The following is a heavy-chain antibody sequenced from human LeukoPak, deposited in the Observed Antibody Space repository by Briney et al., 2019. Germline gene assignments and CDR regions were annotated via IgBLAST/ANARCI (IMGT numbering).Heavy chain of an antibody. V-gene: IGHV5-51*01. CDR3: ARSVATITRDFDY. Sequence: GESLKISCKGSGYSFTSYWIGWVRQMPGRGLEWMRIIYPGDSDTRYSTSFQGQVTISADKSISTAYLQWSSLKASDTAMYYCARSVATITRDFDYWGQGTLVTVSS. J-gene: IGHJ4*02. D-gene: IGHD5-24*01. CDR1: GYSFTSYW. CDR2: IYPGDSDT.